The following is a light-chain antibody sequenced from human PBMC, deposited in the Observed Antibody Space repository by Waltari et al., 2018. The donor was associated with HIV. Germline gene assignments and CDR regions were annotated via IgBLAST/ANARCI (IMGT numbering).Light chain of an antibody. CDR1: QCLVYSDGNTY. J-gene: IGKJ2*01. CDR2: QVS. CDR3: RQGTHRPPYT. V-gene: IGKV2-30*01. Sequence: DVVMTQSPLSLPVTLGQPASISCRSSQCLVYSDGNTYLNWFKQRPGQSPRRLSYQVSGRSSGVPDRFSSSGSGTDYTLEISRVEAEDVGVYYCRQGTHRPPYTFGQGTNLEIK.